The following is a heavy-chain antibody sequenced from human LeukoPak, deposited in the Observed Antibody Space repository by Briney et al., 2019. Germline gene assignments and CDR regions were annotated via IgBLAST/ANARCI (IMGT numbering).Heavy chain of an antibody. CDR3: ARGRHSGYASD. Sequence: ASVKVSCKASGYTFTSYGISWVRQAPGQGLEWMGWIRAYNGNTDYAQKLQDRVTVTTDTSTSTAYMELRSLRSDDTAVYYCARGRHSGYASDWGQGTLVTVSS. CDR1: GYTFTSYG. V-gene: IGHV1-18*01. D-gene: IGHD5-12*01. J-gene: IGHJ4*02. CDR2: IRAYNGNT.